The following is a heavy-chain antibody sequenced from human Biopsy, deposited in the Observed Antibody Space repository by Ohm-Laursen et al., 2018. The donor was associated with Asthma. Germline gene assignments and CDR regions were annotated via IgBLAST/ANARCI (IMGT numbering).Heavy chain of an antibody. CDR1: GFKFDEYT. D-gene: IGHD3-22*01. CDR3: AKVRSDWVITESFDY. V-gene: IGHV3-9*01. Sequence: SLRLSCAASGFKFDEYTMHWVRQAPGKGLEWASGIRWNSATIGYADSVEGRFTISRDNAKNSVFLHMDSLRPEDTAFYYCAKVRSDWVITESFDYWGQGVLVTVSS. CDR2: IRWNSATI. J-gene: IGHJ4*02.